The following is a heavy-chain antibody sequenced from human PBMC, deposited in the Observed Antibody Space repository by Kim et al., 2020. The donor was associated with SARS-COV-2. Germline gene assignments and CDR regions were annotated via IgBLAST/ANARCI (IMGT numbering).Heavy chain of an antibody. D-gene: IGHD1-20*01. J-gene: IGHJ5*02. CDR1: GGSISSDY. Sequence: SETLSLTCTLSGGSISSDYWSWIRQPPGKGLEWIGYIYFSGDTYYNPSLESRVTISVDTSKSHFSLKLNFVTAADTAIYYCARVSITQPWFGPWGHGTLV. CDR2: IYFSGDT. CDR3: ARVSITQPWFGP. V-gene: IGHV4-59*13.